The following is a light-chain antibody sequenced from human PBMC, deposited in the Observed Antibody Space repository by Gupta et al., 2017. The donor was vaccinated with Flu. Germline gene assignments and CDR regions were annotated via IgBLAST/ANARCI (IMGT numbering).Light chain of an antibody. CDR2: GAS. CDR1: QSVSSS. J-gene: IGKJ1*01. V-gene: IGKV3-15*01. CDR3: QQYNYWPGT. Sequence: PGTLSGSPGERATLSCRASQSVSSSLAWYQQKPGQPPRLLIYGASTRATGIPARFSGSGSGTEFTLTISSLQSEDFAVYYCQQYNYWPGTFGQGTKVEIK.